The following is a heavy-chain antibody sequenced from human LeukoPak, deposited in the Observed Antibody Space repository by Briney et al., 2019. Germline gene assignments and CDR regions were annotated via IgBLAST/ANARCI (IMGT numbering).Heavy chain of an antibody. D-gene: IGHD2-2*02. Sequence: WASVKVSCKASGYTFTGYYMHWVRQAPGQGLEWMGWINPNSGGTNYAQKFQGRVTITADKSTSTAYMELSSLRSEDTAVYYCARFIVVVPAAISYYGMDVWGQGTTVTVSS. CDR3: ARFIVVVPAAISYYGMDV. CDR1: GYTFTGYY. J-gene: IGHJ6*02. CDR2: INPNSGGT. V-gene: IGHV1-2*02.